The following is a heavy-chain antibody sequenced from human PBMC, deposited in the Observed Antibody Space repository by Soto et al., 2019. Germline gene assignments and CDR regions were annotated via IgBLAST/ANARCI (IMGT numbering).Heavy chain of an antibody. D-gene: IGHD6-13*01. CDR2: ISAYNGKK. CDR1: GYTFTSYG. J-gene: IGHJ4*02. CDR3: ARVTWAAAGNPRPFDY. V-gene: IGHV1-18*01. Sequence: ASVKVSCKASGYTFTSYGISWVRQAPGQGLEWMGWISAYNGKKNYAQKHQGRVTMTKDTSTSTAYKKLRSLRTDDTAVYYCARVTWAAAGNPRPFDYWGQGTLVTVSS.